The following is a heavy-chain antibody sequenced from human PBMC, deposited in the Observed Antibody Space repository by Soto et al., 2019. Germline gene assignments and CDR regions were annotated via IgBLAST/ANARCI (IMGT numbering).Heavy chain of an antibody. J-gene: IGHJ4*02. CDR3: ARDSSSWYFFDY. V-gene: IGHV1-69*01. CDR1: GGTLSSFA. Sequence: QVQLVQSGAEVKKPGSSVKVSCKASGGTLSSFAISWVRQAPGQGLEWIGGIIPLWGSTSYAQKFQGRVIITADESTNTAYMELNGLRSEDTAVYYCARDSSSWYFFDYWGQGTLVIVSS. CDR2: IIPLWGST. D-gene: IGHD6-13*01.